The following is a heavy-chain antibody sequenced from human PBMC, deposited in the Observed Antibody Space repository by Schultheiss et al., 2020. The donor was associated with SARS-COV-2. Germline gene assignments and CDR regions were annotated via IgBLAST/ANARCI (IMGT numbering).Heavy chain of an antibody. V-gene: IGHV1-2*07. J-gene: IGHJ6*02. CDR3: ARGPSVIHYYYYYGMDV. D-gene: IGHD2-21*01. CDR1: RYTFTKYF. CDR2: INPNSGGT. Sequence: ASVKVSCQASRYTFTKYFTQWVRQATGQGLEWMGWINPNSGGTNYAHKLQGRVTLTTDTSTSTAYMELRSLRSDDTAVYYCARGPSVIHYYYYYGMDVWGQGTTVTVSS.